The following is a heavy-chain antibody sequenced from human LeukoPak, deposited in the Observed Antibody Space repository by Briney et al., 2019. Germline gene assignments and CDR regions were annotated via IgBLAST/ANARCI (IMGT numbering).Heavy chain of an antibody. J-gene: IGHJ6*03. CDR3: ARDYSSGWYVPAGHNYYYYMDV. CDR2: IIPIFGTA. D-gene: IGHD6-19*01. V-gene: IGHV1-69*06. CDR1: GGTFSSYA. Sequence: GASVKVSCKASGGTFSSYAISWVRQAPGQGLEWMGGIIPIFGTANYAQKFQGRVTITADKSTSTAYMELSSLRSEDTAVYYCARDYSSGWYVPAGHNYYYYMDVWGKGTTVTVSS.